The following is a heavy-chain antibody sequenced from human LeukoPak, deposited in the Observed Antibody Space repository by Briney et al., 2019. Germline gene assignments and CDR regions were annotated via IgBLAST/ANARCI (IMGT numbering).Heavy chain of an antibody. D-gene: IGHD3-22*01. V-gene: IGHV3-7*01. CDR2: IRQDGSEK. CDR3: ASQINYYDSSGYQTYPFYYYYYMDV. Sequence: PPGGSLRLSCETSGFSFSTYWMSWVRQAPGKGLEWVANIRQDGSEKYYVDSVKGRFTISRDNAKNTLYLQMNSLRAEDTAVYYCASQINYYDSSGYQTYPFYYYYYMDVWGKGTTVTVSS. CDR1: GFSFSTYW. J-gene: IGHJ6*03.